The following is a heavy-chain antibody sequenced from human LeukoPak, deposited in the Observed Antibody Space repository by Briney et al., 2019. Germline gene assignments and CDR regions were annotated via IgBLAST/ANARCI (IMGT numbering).Heavy chain of an antibody. CDR2: ISSDGSNE. V-gene: IGHV3-30-3*02. CDR1: GFTFSAFI. Sequence: GGSLRLSCAASGFTFSAFIMHWVRQAPGKGLEWVAIISSDGSNEYYADSVKGRFTISRDNSKNTLYLQMNSLRAEDTAVYYCANDRWYYYDSSGYPNDAFDIWGQGTMVTVSS. CDR3: ANDRWYYYDSSGYPNDAFDI. J-gene: IGHJ3*02. D-gene: IGHD3-22*01.